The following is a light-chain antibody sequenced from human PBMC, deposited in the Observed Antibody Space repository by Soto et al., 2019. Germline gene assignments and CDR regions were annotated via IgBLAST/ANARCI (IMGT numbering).Light chain of an antibody. CDR1: QSVSSSY. CDR2: VTF. Sequence: EIVLTQSPGTLSLSPGERATLSCRASQSVSSSYLAWYQHKPGQAPSLLIYVTFTKSTGIPDRFSGSGSWTDFNLTISGLEPEDCVVYYCHQYGSSPRTFGPGTKVEIE. J-gene: IGKJ1*01. CDR3: HQYGSSPRT. V-gene: IGKV3-20*01.